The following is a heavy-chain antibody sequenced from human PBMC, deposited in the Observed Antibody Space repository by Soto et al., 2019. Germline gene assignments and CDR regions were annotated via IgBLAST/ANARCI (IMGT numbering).Heavy chain of an antibody. CDR2: IIPILGIA. CDR1: GGTFSSYT. J-gene: IGHJ2*01. CDR3: ARDLGRAYCGGDCYSTWYFDL. Sequence: ASVKVSCKASGGTFSSYTISWVRQAPGQGLEWMGRIIPILGIANYAQKFQGRVTITADKSTSTAYMELSSLRSEDTAVYYCARDLGRAYCGGDCYSTWYFDLWGRGTLVTVSS. V-gene: IGHV1-69*04. D-gene: IGHD2-21*01.